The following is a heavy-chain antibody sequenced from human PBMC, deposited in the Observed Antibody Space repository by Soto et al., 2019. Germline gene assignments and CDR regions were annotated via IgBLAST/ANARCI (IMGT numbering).Heavy chain of an antibody. V-gene: IGHV3-30-3*01. CDR1: GFTFSSYA. CDR2: ISYDGSNK. J-gene: IGHJ6*02. Sequence: GGSLRLSCAASGFTFSSYAMHWVRRAPGKGLEWVAVISYDGSNKYYADSVKGRFTISRDNSKNTLYLQMNSLRAEDTAVYYCAREWDCSGGSCYYYYYGMDVWCQGTSVTVSS. CDR3: AREWDCSGGSCYYYYYGMDV. D-gene: IGHD2-15*01.